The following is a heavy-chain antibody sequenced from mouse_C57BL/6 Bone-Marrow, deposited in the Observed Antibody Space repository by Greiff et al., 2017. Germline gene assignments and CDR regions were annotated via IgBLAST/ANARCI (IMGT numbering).Heavy chain of an antibody. Sequence: EVNVVESGGGLVKPGGSLKLSCAASGFTFSSYAMSWVRQTPEKRLEWVATISDGGSYTYYPDNVKGRFTISRDNAKNTLYLQMSHLKSEDTAMYYCAREAIYYDYGGAYWGQGTLVTVSA. CDR2: ISDGGSYT. J-gene: IGHJ3*01. D-gene: IGHD2-4*01. CDR3: AREAIYYDYGGAY. V-gene: IGHV5-4*01. CDR1: GFTFSSYA.